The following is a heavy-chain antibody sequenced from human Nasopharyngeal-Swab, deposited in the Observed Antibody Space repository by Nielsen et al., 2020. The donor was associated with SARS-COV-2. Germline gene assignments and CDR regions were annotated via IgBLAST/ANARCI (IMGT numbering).Heavy chain of an antibody. CDR2: IKQDGSEK. J-gene: IGHJ1*01. D-gene: IGHD2-2*01. V-gene: IGHV3-7*01. Sequence: GESLKISCAASGFSFSTYWMTWVRQAPGKGLEWVANIKQDGSEKYYVDSVKGRFTISRDNAKNSLCLQMNSLRVEDTAVYYCARERFCSSTSCYPEYFQHWGQGTLVTVSS. CDR1: GFSFSTYW. CDR3: ARERFCSSTSCYPEYFQH.